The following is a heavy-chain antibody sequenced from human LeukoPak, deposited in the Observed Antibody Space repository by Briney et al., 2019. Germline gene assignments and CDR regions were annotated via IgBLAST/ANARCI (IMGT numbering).Heavy chain of an antibody. D-gene: IGHD3-10*01. J-gene: IGHJ4*02. Sequence: GGPLRLSCAASGFTVSSNYMSWVRQAPGKGLEWVSVIYSGGSTYYADSVKGRFTISRHNSKNTLYLQMNSLRAEDTAVYYCARDLGSGSYDYWGQGTLVTVSS. CDR2: IYSGGST. CDR3: ARDLGSGSYDY. V-gene: IGHV3-53*04. CDR1: GFTVSSNY.